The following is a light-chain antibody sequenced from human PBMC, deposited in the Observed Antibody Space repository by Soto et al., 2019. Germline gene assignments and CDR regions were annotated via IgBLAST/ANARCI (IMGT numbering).Light chain of an antibody. CDR2: DAS. CDR1: QSISNR. Sequence: DIQMTQSPSPLSASVGDRVTIXXRASQSISNRLAWYQQKPGKAPKVLIYDASSLESGVPSTFSGSGSGTEFTLTISSLRPDDFATYYCQQYKSYSTFGQGTKVDVK. J-gene: IGKJ1*01. V-gene: IGKV1-5*01. CDR3: QQYKSYST.